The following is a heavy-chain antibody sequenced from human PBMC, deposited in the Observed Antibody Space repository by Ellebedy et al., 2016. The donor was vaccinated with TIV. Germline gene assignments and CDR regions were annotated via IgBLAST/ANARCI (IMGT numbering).Heavy chain of an antibody. CDR1: GYSFTSYW. V-gene: IGHV5-51*01. J-gene: IGHJ4*02. Sequence: KVSCXGSGYSFTSYWIGWVRQMPGKGLEWMGIIYPGDSDTRYSPSFQGQVTISADKSISTAYLQWSSLKASDTAMYYCARPVYYDGGYYFDYWGQGTLVTVSS. D-gene: IGHD3-22*01. CDR3: ARPVYYDGGYYFDY. CDR2: IYPGDSDT.